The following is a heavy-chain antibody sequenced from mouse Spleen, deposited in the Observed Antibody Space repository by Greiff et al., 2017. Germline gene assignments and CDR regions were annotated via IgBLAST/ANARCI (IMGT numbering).Heavy chain of an antibody. V-gene: IGHV2-2*01. J-gene: IGHJ4*01. CDR2: IWSGGST. Sequence: VQRVESGPGLVQPSQSLSITCTVSGFSLTSYGVHWVRQSPGKGLEWLGVIWSGGSTDYNAAFISRLSISKDNSKSQVFFKMNSLQADDTAIYYCARNWDGYYVNAMDYWGQGTSVTVSS. D-gene: IGHD2-3*01. CDR1: GFSLTSYG. CDR3: ARNWDGYYVNAMDY.